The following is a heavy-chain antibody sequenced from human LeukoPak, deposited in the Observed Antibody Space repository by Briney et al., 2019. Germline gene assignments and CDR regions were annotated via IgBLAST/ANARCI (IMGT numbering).Heavy chain of an antibody. V-gene: IGHV3-23*01. Sequence: GGSLRLSCTASGFTLSSYEMSWIRQAPGKGLEWVSSIDYSGGSTHYADSVMGRFTISRDNSKNTLYLQMNSLRAEDTAVYYCAKGVTYSGYDDAFDIWGQGTMVTVSS. D-gene: IGHD5-12*01. CDR1: GFTLSSYE. CDR2: IDYSGGST. J-gene: IGHJ3*02. CDR3: AKGVTYSGYDDAFDI.